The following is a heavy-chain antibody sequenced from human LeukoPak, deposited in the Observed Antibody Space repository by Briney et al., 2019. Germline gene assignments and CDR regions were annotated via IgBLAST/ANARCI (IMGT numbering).Heavy chain of an antibody. CDR3: ARAPVMITIFGVVISRFDY. Sequence: KPSETLSLTCAVYGGSFSGYYWSWIRQPPGKGLEWIGEINHSGSANYNPSLKSRVTISVDTSKNQFSLKLSSVTAEDTAVYYCARAPVMITIFGVVISRFDYWGQGTLVTVSS. CDR2: INHSGSA. J-gene: IGHJ4*02. V-gene: IGHV4-34*01. CDR1: GGSFSGYY. D-gene: IGHD3-3*01.